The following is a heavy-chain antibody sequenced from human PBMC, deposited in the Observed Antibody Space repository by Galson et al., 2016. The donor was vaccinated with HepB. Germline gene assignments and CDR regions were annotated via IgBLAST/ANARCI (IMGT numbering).Heavy chain of an antibody. Sequence: SLRLSCAASGFAFSTFGMHWVRQAPGKGLEWVAIISYDGSNQSFIDSVRGRFTISRDNSKNTLYLLLNNVRPEDTAVYYCAASTWVTTGFDYWGQGTLVTVAS. CDR2: ISYDGSNQ. D-gene: IGHD2-21*02. CDR3: AASTWVTTGFDY. V-gene: IGHV3-30*03. CDR1: GFAFSTFG. J-gene: IGHJ4*02.